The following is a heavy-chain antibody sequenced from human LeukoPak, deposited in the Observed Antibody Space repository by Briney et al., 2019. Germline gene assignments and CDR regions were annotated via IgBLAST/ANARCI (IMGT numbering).Heavy chain of an antibody. CDR3: AKAGSGFDYFDY. J-gene: IGHJ4*02. CDR1: GFTFSSYA. V-gene: IGHV3-23*01. D-gene: IGHD3-10*01. Sequence: PGGSLRLSCAASGFTFSSYAMSWVRQAPGKGLEWVSAISGSGGSTYYADSVKGRFTISRDNSKNTLYPQMNSLRAEDTAVYYCAKAGSGFDYFDYWGQGTLVTVSS. CDR2: ISGSGGST.